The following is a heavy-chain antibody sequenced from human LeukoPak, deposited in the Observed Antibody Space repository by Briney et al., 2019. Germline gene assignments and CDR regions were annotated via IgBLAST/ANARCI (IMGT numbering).Heavy chain of an antibody. D-gene: IGHD3-22*01. Sequence: GGSLRLSCAASGFTFSSYSMNWVRQAPGKGLEWVSSISSSSSYIYYADSVQGRFTISRDNAKNSLYLQMNSLRAEDTAVYYCARDRNYYDSSGYYSPFDYWGQGTLVTVSS. J-gene: IGHJ4*02. V-gene: IGHV3-21*01. CDR3: ARDRNYYDSSGYYSPFDY. CDR1: GFTFSSYS. CDR2: ISSSSSYI.